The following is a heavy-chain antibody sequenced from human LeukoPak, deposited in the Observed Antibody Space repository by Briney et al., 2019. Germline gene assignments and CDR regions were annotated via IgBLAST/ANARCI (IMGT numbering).Heavy chain of an antibody. D-gene: IGHD4-17*01. Sequence: SETLSLTCSVSGDSISYFYWSCIRQAAGKGLEWIGRFSTSGSTDYNASLKSRVTMSVDTSKNQLSLKVISVTAADTAVYYCARGEDYGDYAADYWGQGTLVTVSS. V-gene: IGHV4-4*07. CDR2: FSTSGST. CDR3: ARGEDYGDYAADY. J-gene: IGHJ4*02. CDR1: GDSISYFY.